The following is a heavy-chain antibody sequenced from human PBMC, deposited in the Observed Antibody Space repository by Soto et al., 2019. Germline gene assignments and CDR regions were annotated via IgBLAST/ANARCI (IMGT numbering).Heavy chain of an antibody. CDR2: IITIFGTA. J-gene: IGHJ4*02. Sequence: SVKVSCKASGGTFSSYAISWVRQAPGQGLEWMGGIITIFGTANYAQKFQGRVTITADESTSTAYMELSSLRSEDTAVYYCAREGDYYDVPGKSVYFDYWGQGTLVTVSS. V-gene: IGHV1-69*13. CDR1: GGTFSSYA. CDR3: AREGDYYDVPGKSVYFDY. D-gene: IGHD3-22*01.